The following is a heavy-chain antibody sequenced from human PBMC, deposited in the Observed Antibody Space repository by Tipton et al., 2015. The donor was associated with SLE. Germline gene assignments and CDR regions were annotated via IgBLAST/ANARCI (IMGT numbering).Heavy chain of an antibody. J-gene: IGHJ4*02. Sequence: SLRLSCAASGFSISTYWMHWVRQGPEKGPVWVSRSNSDGTSTSYADSVKGRFTISRDNAKNTLFLLLNSLRAEDTAVYYCARGDYVGYYLDYWGQGTLVTVSS. CDR3: ARGDYVGYYLDY. CDR2: SNSDGTST. CDR1: GFSISTYW. D-gene: IGHD3-10*02. V-gene: IGHV3-74*01.